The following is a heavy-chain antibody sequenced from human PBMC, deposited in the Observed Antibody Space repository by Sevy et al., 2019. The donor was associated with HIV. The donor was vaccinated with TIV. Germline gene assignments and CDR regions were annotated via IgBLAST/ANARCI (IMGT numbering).Heavy chain of an antibody. Sequence: ASVKVSCKASGYTFTSYGISWVRQAPGPGLEWMGWISAYNGNTNYAQKLQGRVTMTTDTSTSTAYMELRSLRSDDTAVYYCARARSEMYYYDSSGYSYYFDYWGQGTLVTVSS. CDR3: ARARSEMYYYDSSGYSYYFDY. J-gene: IGHJ4*02. D-gene: IGHD3-22*01. V-gene: IGHV1-18*01. CDR2: ISAYNGNT. CDR1: GYTFTSYG.